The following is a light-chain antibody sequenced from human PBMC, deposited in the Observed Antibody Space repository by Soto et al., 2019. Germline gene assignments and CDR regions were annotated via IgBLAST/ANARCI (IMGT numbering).Light chain of an antibody. CDR3: CSYAGTSSWV. CDR2: EAT. Sequence: QSALTQPASVSGSPGQSITISCTGTSSNIGSYNFVFWYQQRPGRAPKLMIFEATKRPSGVPPRFSGSKSGNTASLTISGLQAEDEADYYCCSYAGTSSWVFGGGTKLTVL. V-gene: IGLV2-23*01. J-gene: IGLJ3*02. CDR1: SSNIGSYNF.